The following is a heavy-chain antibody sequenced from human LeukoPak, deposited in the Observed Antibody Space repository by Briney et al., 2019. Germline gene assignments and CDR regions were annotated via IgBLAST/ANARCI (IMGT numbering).Heavy chain of an antibody. CDR3: ARDGYYYGSSGYSPFDY. CDR2: ISSSGSTI. Sequence: PGGSPRLSCAASGFTFSSYEMNWVRQAPGKGLEWVSYISSSGSTIYYADSVKGRFTISRDNAKNSLYLQMNSLRAEDTAVYYCARDGYYYGSSGYSPFDYWGQGTLVTVSS. V-gene: IGHV3-48*03. J-gene: IGHJ4*02. D-gene: IGHD3-22*01. CDR1: GFTFSSYE.